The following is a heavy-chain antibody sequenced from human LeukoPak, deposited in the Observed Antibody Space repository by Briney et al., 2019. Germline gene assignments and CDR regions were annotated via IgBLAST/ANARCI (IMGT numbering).Heavy chain of an antibody. CDR2: TYYRSKWYT. J-gene: IGHJ6*02. CDR3: AREKLPETSYYYYYGMDV. CDR1: GDSVSSNTVT. D-gene: IGHD1-1*01. V-gene: IGHV6-1*01. Sequence: SQTLSLTCAISGDSVSSNTVTWNWIRQSPSRGLEWLGRTYYRSKWYTDYAPSVGSRITIDPDTSKNQFSLQLSSVTPEDTAVYYCAREKLPETSYYYYYGMDVWGQGTTVTVSS.